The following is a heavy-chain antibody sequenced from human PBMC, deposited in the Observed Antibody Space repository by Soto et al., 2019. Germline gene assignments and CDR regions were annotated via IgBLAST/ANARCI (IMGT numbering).Heavy chain of an antibody. CDR3: ARPTMVRRGVGAFDL. Sequence: QVQLQESGPGLVKPSETLSLTCTVSGGSISSYYWNWIRQPPGKGLEWIGYIYYSGSTNYNPSLKSRVTIPVDASKNQFSLKPSSVTAADTAVYYCARPTMVRRGVGAFDLWGQGTMVTVSS. V-gene: IGHV4-59*01. CDR1: GGSISSYY. CDR2: IYYSGST. D-gene: IGHD3-10*01. J-gene: IGHJ3*01.